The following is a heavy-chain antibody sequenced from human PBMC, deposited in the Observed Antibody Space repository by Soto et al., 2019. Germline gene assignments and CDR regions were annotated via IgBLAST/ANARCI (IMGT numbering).Heavy chain of an antibody. Sequence: QLQLQESGPGLVKPSETLSLTCTVSGGSISSSSYYWGWIRQPPGKGLEWIGIIYYSGSTYYNPSLKRRVTVSGDTSKNQFSLHLSSVAAADTAVYYCSGSERVSFDFDYWGQGTLLTVSS. D-gene: IGHD2-8*01. CDR2: IYYSGST. J-gene: IGHJ4*02. CDR3: SGSERVSFDFDY. V-gene: IGHV4-39*01. CDR1: GGSISSSSYY.